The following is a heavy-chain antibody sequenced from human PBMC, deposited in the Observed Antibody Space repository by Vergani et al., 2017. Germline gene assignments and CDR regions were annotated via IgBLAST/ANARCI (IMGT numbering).Heavy chain of an antibody. V-gene: IGHV4-38-2*01. Sequence: QVQLQESGPGLVKPSETLTLTCDVSDSSIMTNPYWVWFRQSPGKGLEWIGCIHHSGDTHYNTSLKRRVSISIVSSSKFSLSLNSVTAADTAIYYCARHRGSGGFFPSSYFYGMDVWGHGTTVTVSS. CDR2: IHHSGDT. CDR3: ARHRGSGGFFPSSYFYGMDV. CDR1: DSSIMTNPY. D-gene: IGHD3-10*01. J-gene: IGHJ6*02.